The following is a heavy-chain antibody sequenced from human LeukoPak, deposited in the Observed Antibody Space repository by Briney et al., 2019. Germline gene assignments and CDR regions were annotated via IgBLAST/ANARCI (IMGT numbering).Heavy chain of an antibody. CDR3: ARDSDYYDSSGYYYLRRFDY. CDR1: GFTFSSYS. D-gene: IGHD3-22*01. J-gene: IGHJ4*02. Sequence: GGSLRLSCAASGFTFSSYSMNWVRQAPGKGLEWVSSSSSSSSYIYYADSVKGRFTISRDNAKNSLYLQMNSLRAEDTAVYYCARDSDYYDSSGYYYLRRFDYWGQGTLVTVSS. CDR2: SSSSSSYI. V-gene: IGHV3-21*01.